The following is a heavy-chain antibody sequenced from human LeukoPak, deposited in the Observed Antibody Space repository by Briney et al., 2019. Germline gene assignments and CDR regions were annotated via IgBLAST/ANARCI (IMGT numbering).Heavy chain of an antibody. D-gene: IGHD3-10*01. Sequence: GGSLRLSCTASGFTFINYSMNWVRQAPGKGLEWVSVIYAGGSTYYAGSVKGRFTVSRDKSKNTLYLHMNSLRADDTAVYYCARVPPAGLWFGDLLYGGNSMDVWGKGTAVTISS. CDR3: ARVPPAGLWFGDLLYGGNSMDV. V-gene: IGHV3-53*01. CDR1: GFTFINYS. J-gene: IGHJ6*03. CDR2: IYAGGST.